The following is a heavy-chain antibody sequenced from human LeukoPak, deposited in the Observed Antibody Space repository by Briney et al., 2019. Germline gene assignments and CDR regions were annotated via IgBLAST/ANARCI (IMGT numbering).Heavy chain of an antibody. CDR3: ARSRRGDY. J-gene: IGHJ4*02. V-gene: IGHV1-18*01. CDR2: ISAYNGNT. CDR1: GYTLTELS. Sequence: ASVKVSCKVSGYTLTELSMHWVRQAPGQGLEWMGWISAYNGNTNYAQKLQGRVTMTTDTSTSTAYMELRSLRSDDTAVYYCARSRRGDYWGQGTLVTVSS. D-gene: IGHD3-16*01.